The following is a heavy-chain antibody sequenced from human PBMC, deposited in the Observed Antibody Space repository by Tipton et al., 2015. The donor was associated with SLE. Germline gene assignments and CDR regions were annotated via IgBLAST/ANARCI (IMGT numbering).Heavy chain of an antibody. D-gene: IGHD6-19*01. Sequence: TLSLTCSVSGGSISDYFWSWIRQAPGKGPEWIGHMPDSGDTNYNPSLKSRVTISVDTSRSQISLRLNSVTAADTAIYYCVKGQEVAATNYYYYMDVWGKGTTVTVS. CDR2: MPDSGDT. V-gene: IGHV4-59*01. CDR3: VKGQEVAATNYYYYMDV. J-gene: IGHJ6*03. CDR1: GGSISDYF.